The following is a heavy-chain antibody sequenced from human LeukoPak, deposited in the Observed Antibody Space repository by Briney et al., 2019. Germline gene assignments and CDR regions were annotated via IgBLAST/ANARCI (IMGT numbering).Heavy chain of an antibody. V-gene: IGHV3-7*01. CDR1: GFRFSNYW. D-gene: IGHD3-16*01. J-gene: IGHJ6*02. Sequence: GGSLRLSCAAAGFRFSNYWMTWVRQAPEKGLEWLARIKTDGSETYYVDSVKGRFTISRDNAKSSLYLQMNSLRVEDTAVYHCVRFGPDYDMGLWGQGTTVTVS. CDR2: IKTDGSET. CDR3: VRFGPDYDMGL.